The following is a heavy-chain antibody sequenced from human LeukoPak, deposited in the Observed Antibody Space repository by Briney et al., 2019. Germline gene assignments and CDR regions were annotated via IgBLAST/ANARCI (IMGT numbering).Heavy chain of an antibody. CDR2: MNPNSGNT. Sequence: ASVKVSCKASGYTFTSYYMHWVRQATGQGLEWMGWMNPNSGNTGYAQKFQGRVTITRNTSISTAYMELSSLRSEDTAVYYCARTYGGNPKEWGQGTLVTVSS. D-gene: IGHD4-23*01. CDR1: GYTFTSYY. J-gene: IGHJ4*02. CDR3: ARTYGGNPKE. V-gene: IGHV1-8*03.